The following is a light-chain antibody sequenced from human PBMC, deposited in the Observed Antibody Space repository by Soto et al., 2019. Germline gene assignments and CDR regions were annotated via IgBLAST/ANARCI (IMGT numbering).Light chain of an antibody. CDR2: DAS. CDR3: QQYNSFSLT. J-gene: IGKJ4*01. CDR1: QSISSW. V-gene: IGKV1-5*01. Sequence: DIQMTQYPSTLSASVGDRVTITCRASQSISSWLAWYQQKPGKAPKLLIYDASSLESGVPSRFSGSGSGTEFTLTINSLQPDDFATYYCQQYNSFSLTFGGGTKVDIK.